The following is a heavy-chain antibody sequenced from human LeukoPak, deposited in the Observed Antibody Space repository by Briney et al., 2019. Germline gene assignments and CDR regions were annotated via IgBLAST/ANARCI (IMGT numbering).Heavy chain of an antibody. CDR3: AKEWSNDSSGIDY. Sequence: SLRLSCAAAGFTYRSYAMSWVRQAPGRGLAWVSAISGSGGSTYYADSVKGRFTISRDNSKNTLYLQMNSLRAEDTAVYYCAKEWSNDSSGIDYWGQGTLVTVSS. CDR1: GFTYRSYA. V-gene: IGHV3-23*01. D-gene: IGHD3-22*01. CDR2: ISGSGGST. J-gene: IGHJ4*02.